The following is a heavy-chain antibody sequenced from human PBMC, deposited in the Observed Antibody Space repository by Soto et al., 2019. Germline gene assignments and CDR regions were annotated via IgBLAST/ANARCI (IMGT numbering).Heavy chain of an antibody. D-gene: IGHD3-22*01. J-gene: IGHJ4*02. Sequence: GGSLRLSCAASGFTFSSYGMHWVRQAPGKGLEWVAVIWYDGSNKYYADSVKGRFTISRDNSKNTLYLQMNSLRAEDTAVYYCARATDDSSGYRLDSWGQGTLVTVSS. V-gene: IGHV3-33*01. CDR1: GFTFSSYG. CDR3: ARATDDSSGYRLDS. CDR2: IWYDGSNK.